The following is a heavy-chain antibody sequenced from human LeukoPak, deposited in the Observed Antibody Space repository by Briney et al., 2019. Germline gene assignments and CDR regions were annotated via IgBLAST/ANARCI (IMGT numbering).Heavy chain of an antibody. D-gene: IGHD6-19*01. CDR3: AKDGHCPGALCPTQIAVAGYNDN. V-gene: IGHV3-23*01. CDR2: INYNGENK. J-gene: IGHJ4*02. CDR1: GFTFSIYT. Sequence: GGSLRLSCAASGFTFSIYTMNWVRQAPGKGLEWGSIINYNGENKYYADSVQGRFTISRDNSKNTVYLQMNSLRAEDTAIYYCAKDGHCPGALCPTQIAVAGYNDNWGQGTLVTVSS.